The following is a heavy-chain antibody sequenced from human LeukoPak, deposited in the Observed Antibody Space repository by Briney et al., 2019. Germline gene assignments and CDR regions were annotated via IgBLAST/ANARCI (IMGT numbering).Heavy chain of an antibody. J-gene: IGHJ4*02. D-gene: IGHD6-19*01. Sequence: GGSLRLSCAASGFTFSDYYMSWIRQAPGKGLEWVSYISSSSSYTNYADSVKGRFTISRDNAKNSLYLQMSSLRAEDTAVYYCARAGDYSSGWTGGDYWGQGTLVTVSS. CDR1: GFTFSDYY. V-gene: IGHV3-11*05. CDR3: ARAGDYSSGWTGGDY. CDR2: ISSSSSYT.